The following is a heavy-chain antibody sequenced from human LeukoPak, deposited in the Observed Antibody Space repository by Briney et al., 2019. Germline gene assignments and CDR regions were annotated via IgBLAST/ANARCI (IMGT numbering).Heavy chain of an antibody. Sequence: SETLSLTCAVYGGSFSGYYWSWIRQPPGKGLEWIGEINHSGSTNYNPSLKSRVTISVDTSKNQISLRLKSVTAADTAVYYCARAYCVGDCSVLHIYFDNWGQGTLVTVSS. J-gene: IGHJ4*02. CDR3: ARAYCVGDCSVLHIYFDN. V-gene: IGHV4-34*01. D-gene: IGHD2-21*02. CDR1: GGSFSGYY. CDR2: INHSGST.